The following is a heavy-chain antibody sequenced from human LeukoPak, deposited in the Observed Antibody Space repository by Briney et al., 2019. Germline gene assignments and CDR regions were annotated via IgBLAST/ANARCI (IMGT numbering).Heavy chain of an antibody. CDR3: AKVSHKYSSGCVDY. CDR2: ISGDGGST. J-gene: IGHJ4*02. V-gene: IGHV3-43*02. D-gene: IGHD6-19*01. Sequence: GGSLRLSCAASGFTFDDYAMHWVRQAPGTGLEWVSLISGDGGSTYFADSVKGRFTISRDNSKNSLYLQMNGLRTEDTALYYCAKVSHKYSSGCVDYWGQGTLVTVSS. CDR1: GFTFDDYA.